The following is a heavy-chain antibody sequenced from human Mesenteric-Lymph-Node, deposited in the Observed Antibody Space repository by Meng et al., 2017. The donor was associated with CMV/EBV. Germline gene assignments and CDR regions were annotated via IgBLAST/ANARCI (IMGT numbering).Heavy chain of an antibody. Sequence: GSLRLSCTVPGGSISSRTSYWGWIRQPPGKGLEWLGSINYSGNTYYNPSLKSRVTISMDTSKNQFSLRLSSVTAADTAVYYCARVPWSTVTWWFDPWGQGTPVTVSS. J-gene: IGHJ5*01. CDR3: ARVPWSTVTWWFDP. CDR2: INYSGNT. D-gene: IGHD4-17*01. V-gene: IGHV4-39*07. CDR1: GGSISSRTSY.